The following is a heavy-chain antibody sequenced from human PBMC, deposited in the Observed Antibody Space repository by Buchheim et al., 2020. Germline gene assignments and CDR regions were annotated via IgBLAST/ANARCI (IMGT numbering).Heavy chain of an antibody. CDR2: INPSGGST. V-gene: IGHV1-46*01. CDR3: ASGRIVATTRGRGWFDP. D-gene: IGHD5-12*01. J-gene: IGHJ5*02. Sequence: QVQLVQSGAEVKKPGASVKVSCKASGYTFTSYYMHWVRQAPGQGLEWMGIINPSGGSTSYAQKFQGRVTMTRDTSTSTVYMELSSLRSEDTAVYYCASGRIVATTRGRGWFDPWGQGTL. CDR1: GYTFTSYY.